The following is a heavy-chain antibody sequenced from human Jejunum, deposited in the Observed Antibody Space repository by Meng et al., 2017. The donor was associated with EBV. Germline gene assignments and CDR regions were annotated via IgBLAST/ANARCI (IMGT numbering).Heavy chain of an antibody. CDR2: IYWDDVQ. V-gene: IGHV2-5*02. CDR3: AHSPMRTSSSGYPRGFDY. Sequence: TLKESGLPLVNPTQTLPLTCTFSGFSLTTSGVGVGWIRQHPVKAPEWLALIYWDDVQRYSPSLKSRLTITKDNSKNQVVLTMTNMDPVDTGTYFCAHSPMRTSSSGYPRGFDYWGQGTLVTVSS. D-gene: IGHD5-12*01. CDR1: GFSLTTSGVG. J-gene: IGHJ4*02.